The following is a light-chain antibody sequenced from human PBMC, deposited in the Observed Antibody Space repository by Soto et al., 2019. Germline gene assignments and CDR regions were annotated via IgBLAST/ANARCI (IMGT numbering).Light chain of an antibody. CDR3: QQYNDYSWT. Sequence: DMQMTQSPSTLSTSVGDRVSINCRASQSISAWLAWYQQKPGKAPRLLIYKASTLEIGVPPRFSGSGSGTEFTLTISSLQPDDVAIYYCQQYNDYSWTFGQGTKVDIK. J-gene: IGKJ1*01. CDR1: QSISAW. V-gene: IGKV1-5*03. CDR2: KAS.